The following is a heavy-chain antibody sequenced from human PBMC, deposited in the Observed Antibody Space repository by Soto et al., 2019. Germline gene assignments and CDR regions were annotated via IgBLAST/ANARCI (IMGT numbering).Heavy chain of an antibody. Sequence: KGLEWMGIIYPRDSDTEYSPSFQGQVTISADRSISTAYLQWSSLKASDTAMYYCARQKQTAEDVKTGGQYYSDYWRQGTRVTGTS. J-gene: IGHJ4*02. CDR2: IYPRDSDT. CDR3: ARQKQTAEDVKTGGQYYSDY. V-gene: IGHV5-51*01. D-gene: IGHD6-13*01.